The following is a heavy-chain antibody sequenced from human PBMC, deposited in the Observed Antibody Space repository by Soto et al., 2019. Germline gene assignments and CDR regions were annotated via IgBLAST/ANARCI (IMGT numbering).Heavy chain of an antibody. V-gene: IGHV5-10-1*01. J-gene: IGHJ6*02. D-gene: IGHD2-15*01. Sequence: GESLKISCQGSGYSFANYWISWVRQMPGKGLEWMGRFNPSDSYTDHNPSFQGHVTISADKSISTAYMQWSSLKASDTAMYFCARHPYIGGLDVWGQGTAVTVSS. CDR1: GYSFANYW. CDR3: ARHPYIGGLDV. CDR2: FNPSDSYT.